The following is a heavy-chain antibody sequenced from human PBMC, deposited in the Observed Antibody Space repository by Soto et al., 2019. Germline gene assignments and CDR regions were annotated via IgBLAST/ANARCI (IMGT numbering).Heavy chain of an antibody. D-gene: IGHD3-9*01. Sequence: QVKLQESGPGLEKPSGTLSLTCAVSGGSISNNRWWTWVRQAPGKGLEWIGEIHDRGSTNYNLSLKSRDPVSIDRSKNQFSLEMRAVTAADPAVYYCAGQWAAGYGAFDPWGQGTLVTVSS. J-gene: IGHJ5*02. CDR3: AGQWAAGYGAFDP. V-gene: IGHV4-4*02. CDR2: IHDRGST. CDR1: GGSISNNRW.